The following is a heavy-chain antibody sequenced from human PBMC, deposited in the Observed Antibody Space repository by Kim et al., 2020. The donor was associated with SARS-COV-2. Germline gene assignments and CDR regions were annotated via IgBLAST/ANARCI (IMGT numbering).Heavy chain of an antibody. V-gene: IGHV3-11*06. D-gene: IGHD3-10*01. CDR3: ARDVGSVELRHPGP. Sequence: ADSVESRYTISRDNTKNSLYLQKSSLRDEDTAVYYCARDVGSVELRHPGPWGQGTLVTVSS. J-gene: IGHJ5*02.